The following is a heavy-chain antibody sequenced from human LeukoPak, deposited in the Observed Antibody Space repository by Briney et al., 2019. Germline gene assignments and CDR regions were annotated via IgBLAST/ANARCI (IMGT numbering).Heavy chain of an antibody. CDR3: AKVVKIVGATNVDY. D-gene: IGHD1-26*01. J-gene: IGHJ4*02. CDR2: ISGSGGST. Sequence: GGSLRLSCAASGFTFSSYAMSWVRQAPGKGLEWVSAISGSGGSTYYADSVKGRFTISRDNSKNTLYLQMNSLRAEDTAVYHCAKVVKIVGATNVDYWGQGTLVTVSS. V-gene: IGHV3-23*01. CDR1: GFTFSSYA.